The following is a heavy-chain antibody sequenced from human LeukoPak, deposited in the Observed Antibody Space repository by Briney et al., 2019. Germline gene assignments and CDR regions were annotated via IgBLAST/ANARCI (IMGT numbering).Heavy chain of an antibody. CDR1: GYTFTSYG. D-gene: IGHD3-22*01. Sequence: ASVKVSCKASGYTFTSYGTSWVRQAPGQGLEWMGWISAYNGNTNYAQKLQGRVTMTTDTSTSTAYMELRSLRSDDTAVYYCARGGYYDSSGYYPDSFDYWGQGTLVTVSS. CDR2: ISAYNGNT. V-gene: IGHV1-18*01. J-gene: IGHJ4*02. CDR3: ARGGYYDSSGYYPDSFDY.